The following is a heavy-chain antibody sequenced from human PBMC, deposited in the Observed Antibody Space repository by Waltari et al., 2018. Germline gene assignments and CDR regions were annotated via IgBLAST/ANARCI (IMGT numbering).Heavy chain of an antibody. CDR2: INPNSGGT. V-gene: IGHV1-2*02. Sequence: QVQLVQSGAEVKKPGASVKVSCKASGYTFTGYYMHWVRQAPGQGPEWMGWINPNSGGTNYAQKCQGRVTMTRDTSISTAYMELSRLRSDDTAVYYCARDSYDFWSGYYRGMNFDYWGQGTLVTVSS. D-gene: IGHD3-3*01. CDR3: ARDSYDFWSGYYRGMNFDY. J-gene: IGHJ4*02. CDR1: GYTFTGYY.